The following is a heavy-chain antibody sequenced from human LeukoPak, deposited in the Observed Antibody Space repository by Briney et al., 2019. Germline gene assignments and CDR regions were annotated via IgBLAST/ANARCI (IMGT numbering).Heavy chain of an antibody. CDR1: EFTFSTYA. CDR3: ARGGGDCSSTSCYLEY. Sequence: GGSLRLSCAASEFTFSTYAMHWVRQPPGKGLEYVSAISSNGGSTYYANSVKGRFTISRDNSKNTLYLQMGSLRAEDMAVYYCARGGGDCSSTSCYLEYWGQGTLVTVSS. CDR2: ISSNGGST. J-gene: IGHJ4*02. V-gene: IGHV3-64*01. D-gene: IGHD2-2*01.